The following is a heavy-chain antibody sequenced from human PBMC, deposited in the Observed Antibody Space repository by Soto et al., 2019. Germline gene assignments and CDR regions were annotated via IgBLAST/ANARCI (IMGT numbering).Heavy chain of an antibody. CDR1: GFSLSAHGEG. D-gene: IGHD5-18*01. V-gene: IGHV2-5*02. Sequence: QITLKESGPTLVKPTETLTLTCTFSGFSLSAHGEGVGWIRQPPGKALEWLAIIYWDDDKRYSPSLRTTFTITKDTSKNQVVLTMTNMDPVDTATYFCAHRPFNSAWHDAYDIWGPGTMVTVSS. J-gene: IGHJ3*02. CDR3: AHRPFNSAWHDAYDI. CDR2: IYWDDDK.